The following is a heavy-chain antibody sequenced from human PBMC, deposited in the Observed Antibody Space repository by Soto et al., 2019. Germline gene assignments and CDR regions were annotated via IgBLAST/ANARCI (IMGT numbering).Heavy chain of an antibody. D-gene: IGHD3-9*01. J-gene: IGHJ4*02. V-gene: IGHV3-23*01. CDR2: VSDSGLNT. Sequence: EVQLLESGGKLVQPGGSLTLSCAASGFTFSTYDMDWVRQAPGKGLEWVSGVSDSGLNTDYAHTVKGRFYISRDNSKNTVSMHMNSVRGEGTALYYFVKERPRWTSGCFLDYWGQGTPVTVSS. CDR1: GFTFSTYD. CDR3: VKERPRWTSGCFLDY.